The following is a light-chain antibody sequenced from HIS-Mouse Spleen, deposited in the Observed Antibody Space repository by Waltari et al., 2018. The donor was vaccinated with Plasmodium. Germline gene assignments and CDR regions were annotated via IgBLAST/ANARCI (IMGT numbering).Light chain of an antibody. CDR3: QQYGSSRFT. Sequence: EIVLTQSPGTLSLSPGERATLSCRASQSVSSSYLARYQQKPGQAPRLLIYGASSRATGIPDRFSGSGSGTDFTLTIRRLEPEDFAVYYCQQYGSSRFTFGPGTKVDIK. CDR1: QSVSSSY. CDR2: GAS. J-gene: IGKJ3*01. V-gene: IGKV3-20*01.